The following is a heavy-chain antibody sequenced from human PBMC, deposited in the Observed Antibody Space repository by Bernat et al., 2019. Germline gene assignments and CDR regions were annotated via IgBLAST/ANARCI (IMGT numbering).Heavy chain of an antibody. Sequence: QVQLQESGPGLVKPSQTLSLTCTVSGGSISSGDYYWSWIRQPPGKGLEWIGYIYYSGSTYYNPSLKSRVTISVDTSKNQFSLKLSSVTAADTAVYYCARAYGDYVWGSYRSGYYYYGMDVWGQGTTVTVSS. J-gene: IGHJ6*02. D-gene: IGHD3-16*02. CDR3: ARAYGDYVWGSYRSGYYYYGMDV. CDR1: GGSISSGDYY. V-gene: IGHV4-30-4*01. CDR2: IYYSGST.